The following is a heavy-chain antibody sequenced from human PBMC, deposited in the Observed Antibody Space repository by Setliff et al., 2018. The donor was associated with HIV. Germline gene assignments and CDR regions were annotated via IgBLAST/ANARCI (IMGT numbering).Heavy chain of an antibody. D-gene: IGHD6-19*01. V-gene: IGHV3-48*01. CDR3: TRDYSSGWFDY. J-gene: IGHJ4*02. CDR1: GFTFSSYS. Sequence: GGSLRLSCAASGFTFSSYSMNWVRQAPGKGLEWLSYISGNSGTKYYADSVKGRFTISRDNAKNSLYLQMNSLRAEDMAIYYCTRDYSSGWFDYWGQGTLVTVSS. CDR2: ISGNSGTK.